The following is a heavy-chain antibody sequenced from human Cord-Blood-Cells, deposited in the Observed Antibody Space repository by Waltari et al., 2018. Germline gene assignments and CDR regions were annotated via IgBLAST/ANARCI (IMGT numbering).Heavy chain of an antibody. CDR1: GYSISSGYY. Sequence: QVQLQESGPGLVKPSETLSLTCTVSGYSISSGYYWGWIRQPPGKGLEWMGSIYHSGSTYHTPAHKRLATISVDTPTTQVPRKLSSLPAADRALYYCARGQQLVDWYFYLWGGATLVTVSS. V-gene: IGHV4-38-2*02. CDR3: ARGQQLVDWYFYL. CDR2: IYHSGST. D-gene: IGHD6-13*01. J-gene: IGHJ2*01.